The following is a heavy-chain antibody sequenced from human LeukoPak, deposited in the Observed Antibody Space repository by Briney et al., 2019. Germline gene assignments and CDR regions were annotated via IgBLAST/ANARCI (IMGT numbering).Heavy chain of an antibody. CDR2: INSSGSVI. J-gene: IGHJ3*01. D-gene: IGHD6-6*01. CDR1: GFTFSTYG. Sequence: LSGGSLRLSCAASGFTFSTYGMNWVRQAPGKGLEWISYINSSGSVIHYADSVKGRFTISRDNAKKSLYLQMNNLRAADTAVYYCAREAPDAFDVWGQGTLVTVS. V-gene: IGHV3-48*03. CDR3: AREAPDAFDV.